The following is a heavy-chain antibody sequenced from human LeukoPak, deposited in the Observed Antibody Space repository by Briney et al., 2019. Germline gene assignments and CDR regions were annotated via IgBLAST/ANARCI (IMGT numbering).Heavy chain of an antibody. Sequence: SETLSLTCTVSGGSISSYYWSWIRQPPGKGLEWIGYIYYSGNTNYNTSLKSRVTISVDTSKNQFSLKLSSATAADTAVYYCARGGLRFLEWSPFDYWGQGTLVTVSS. V-gene: IGHV4-59*01. D-gene: IGHD3-3*01. CDR1: GGSISSYY. J-gene: IGHJ4*02. CDR3: ARGGLRFLEWSPFDY. CDR2: IYYSGNT.